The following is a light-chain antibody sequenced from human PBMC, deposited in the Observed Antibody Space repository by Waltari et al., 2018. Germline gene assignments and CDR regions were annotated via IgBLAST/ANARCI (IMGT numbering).Light chain of an antibody. CDR2: DAS. CDR3: QQRSSWPRLT. Sequence: EIVLTQSPATLSLSPGERATLSCTASQSVSTFLVWYQQKPGQSPRLLIYDASTRASGIPARFSGSGSGRDFTLTISSLEPEDFAVYYCQQRSSWPRLTFGGGTKVEIK. V-gene: IGKV3-11*02. CDR1: QSVSTF. J-gene: IGKJ4*01.